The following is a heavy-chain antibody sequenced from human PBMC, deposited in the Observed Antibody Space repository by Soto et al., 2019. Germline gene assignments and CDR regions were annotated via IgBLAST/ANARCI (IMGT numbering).Heavy chain of an antibody. V-gene: IGHV3-15*01. CDR1: GFTFSNAW. J-gene: IGHJ6*03. Sequence: GGSLRLSCAASGFTFSNAWMSWVRQAPGKGLEWVGRIKSKTDGGTTDYAAPVKGRFTISRDDSKNTLYLQMNSLKTEDTAVYYCTTSNIVDDIFYYYYMDVWGKGTTVTVSS. CDR2: IKSKTDGGTT. D-gene: IGHD3-9*01. CDR3: TTSNIVDDIFYYYYMDV.